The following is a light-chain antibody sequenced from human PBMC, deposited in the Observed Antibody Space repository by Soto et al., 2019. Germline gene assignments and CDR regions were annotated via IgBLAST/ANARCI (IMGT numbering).Light chain of an antibody. CDR1: QSISSY. V-gene: IGKV1-39*01. Sequence: DIQMTQSPSSLSASVGDRVTITCRASQSISSYLNWYQQKPGKAPKFLIYASSSLQSGVPSRFSGSRSGTDFTLTISSLQPEDFATYYCQQSYSRVTFGQGTKVDIK. CDR2: ASS. J-gene: IGKJ1*01. CDR3: QQSYSRVT.